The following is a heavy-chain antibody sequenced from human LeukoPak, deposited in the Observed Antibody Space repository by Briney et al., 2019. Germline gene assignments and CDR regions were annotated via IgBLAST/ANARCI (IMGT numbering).Heavy chain of an antibody. CDR3: TRPQAGYNSFDY. J-gene: IGHJ4*02. CDR1: GFTFSSNW. CDR2: INSDGSSR. D-gene: IGHD5-24*01. Sequence: GGSLRLSCAAAGFTFSSNWMHWVRQAPGKGLVWVSRINSDGSSRSYADSVKGRFTISRDNTKNTLYLQMDSLRAEDTAVYYCTRPQAGYNSFDYWGQGTLVTVSS. V-gene: IGHV3-74*01.